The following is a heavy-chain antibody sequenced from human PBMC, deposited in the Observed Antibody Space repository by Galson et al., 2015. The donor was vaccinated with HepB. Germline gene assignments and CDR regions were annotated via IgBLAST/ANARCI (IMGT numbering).Heavy chain of an antibody. V-gene: IGHV3-30*04. CDR2: ISYDGSNK. CDR3: ARGSSSWYGDYYYGMDV. Sequence: SLRLSCAASGFTFSSYAMHWVRQAPGKGLEWVAVISYDGSNKYYADSVKGRFTISRDNSKNTLYLQMNSLRAEDTAVYYCARGSSSWYGDYYYGMDVWGQGTTVTVSS. CDR1: GFTFSSYA. J-gene: IGHJ6*02. D-gene: IGHD6-13*01.